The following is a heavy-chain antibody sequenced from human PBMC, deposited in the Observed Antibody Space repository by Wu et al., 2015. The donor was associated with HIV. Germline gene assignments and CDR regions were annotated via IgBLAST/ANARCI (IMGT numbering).Heavy chain of an antibody. J-gene: IGHJ6*03. V-gene: IGHV1-46*01. Sequence: QVQLVQSGAEVKKPGSSVKVSCKASGGTFGSYAISWVRQAPGQGLEWMGTLNPSGGRRRNALKFRDRISMTRDMSTTTFYMELKRLTSEDTAVYYCGREQYGAVSGLSMDVWGKGTTVIVSS. CDR3: GREQYGAVSGLSMDV. CDR2: LNPSGGRR. CDR1: GGTFGSYA. D-gene: IGHD3-16*01.